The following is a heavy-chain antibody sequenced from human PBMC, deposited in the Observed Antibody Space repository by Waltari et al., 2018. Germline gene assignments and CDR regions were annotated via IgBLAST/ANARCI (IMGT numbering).Heavy chain of an antibody. J-gene: IGHJ6*02. V-gene: IGHV4-4*02. CDR2: IYHSGST. CDR3: ARWGAGIAAAVLPFYYYGMDV. CDR1: GGSISSSNW. Sequence: QVQLQESGPGLVKPSGTLSLTCAVSGGSISSSNWWRWVRQPPGKGRELIGEIYHSGSTNYNPSLKSRVTISVDKSKNQFSLKLSSVTAADTAVYYCARWGAGIAAAVLPFYYYGMDVWGQGTTVTVSS. D-gene: IGHD6-13*01.